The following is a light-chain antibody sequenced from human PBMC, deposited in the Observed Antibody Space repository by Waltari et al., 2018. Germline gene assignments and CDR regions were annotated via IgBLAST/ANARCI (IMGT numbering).Light chain of an antibody. V-gene: IGLV3-21*04. Sequence: SYVLTQPPSVSVAPGKTARIACGGNNIGSKGVHWYQQKPGQAPVLVIYYDSDWPSGIPERFSGSNSGNTATLTISRVEAGDEADYYCHVWDRSNGLYVFGPGTKVTVL. J-gene: IGLJ1*01. CDR3: HVWDRSNGLYV. CDR1: NIGSKG. CDR2: YDS.